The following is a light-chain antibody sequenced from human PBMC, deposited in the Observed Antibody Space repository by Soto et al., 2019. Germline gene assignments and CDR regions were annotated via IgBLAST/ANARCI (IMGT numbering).Light chain of an antibody. J-gene: IGLJ2*01. CDR3: NSYTSSSTVV. CDR2: DVS. CDR1: SSDVCGYNY. V-gene: IGLV2-14*01. Sequence: QSALTQPASVSGSPGQSITISCTGTSSDVCGYNYVSWYQQHPGKAPKLMIYDVSNRPSGVSNRFSGSKSGNTASLTISGLQAEDEADYYCNSYTSSSTVVFGGGTKVTVL.